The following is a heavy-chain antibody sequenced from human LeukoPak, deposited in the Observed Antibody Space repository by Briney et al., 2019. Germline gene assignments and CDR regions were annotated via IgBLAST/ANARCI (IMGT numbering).Heavy chain of an antibody. CDR3: AKDGGDGYNWKPSGLDY. D-gene: IGHD5-24*01. CDR2: ISWNSGSI. Sequence: GGSLRLSCAASGFTFDDYAMHWVRQAPGKGLEWVSGISWNSGSIGYADSVKGRFTISRDNAKNSLYLQMNSLRAEDTALYYCAKDGGDGYNWKPSGLDYWGQGTLVTVSS. J-gene: IGHJ4*02. CDR1: GFTFDDYA. V-gene: IGHV3-9*01.